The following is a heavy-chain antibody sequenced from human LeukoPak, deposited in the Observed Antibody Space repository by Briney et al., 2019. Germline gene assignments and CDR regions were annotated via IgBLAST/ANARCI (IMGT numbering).Heavy chain of an antibody. Sequence: YSGPTRVNPTQTLTLTCTSSGFALSTSGVGVGWIRQAPAKAVEGLTLNYWDDDKRYRSSLKSRLTITKDTSKNQVVLTMTNMDHVDTATYYCAHMDTAKVEIDYWGERTLVTVSS. CDR1: GFALSTSGVG. D-gene: IGHD5-18*01. CDR3: AHMDTAKVEIDY. V-gene: IGHV2-5*02. CDR2: NYWDDDK. J-gene: IGHJ4*02.